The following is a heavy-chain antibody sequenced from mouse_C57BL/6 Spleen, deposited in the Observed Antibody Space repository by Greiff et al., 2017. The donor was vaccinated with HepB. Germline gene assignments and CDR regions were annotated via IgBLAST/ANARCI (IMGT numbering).Heavy chain of an antibody. Sequence: VQLQQPGPELVKPGASVKIPCKASGYTFTDYNMDWVKQSHGKSLEWIGDINPNNGGTIYNQKFKGKATLTVDKSSSTAYMELRSLTSEDTAVYYCASRLYDSYAMDYWGQGTSVTVSS. CDR2: INPNNGGT. CDR1: GYTFTDYN. D-gene: IGHD2-3*01. J-gene: IGHJ4*01. CDR3: ASRLYDSYAMDY. V-gene: IGHV1-18*01.